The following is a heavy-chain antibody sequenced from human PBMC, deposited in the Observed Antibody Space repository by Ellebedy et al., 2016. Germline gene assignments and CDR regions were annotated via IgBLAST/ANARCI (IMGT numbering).Heavy chain of an antibody. D-gene: IGHD6-19*01. CDR2: INHSGST. CDR3: ASSRQAVPDAFDI. Sequence: SETLSLTXTVSGGSISSSSYYWGWIRQPPGKGLEWIGEINHSGSTNYNPSLKSRVTISVDTSKNQFSLKLSSVTAADTAVYYCASSRQAVPDAFDIWGQGTMVTVSS. V-gene: IGHV4-39*07. J-gene: IGHJ3*02. CDR1: GGSISSSSYY.